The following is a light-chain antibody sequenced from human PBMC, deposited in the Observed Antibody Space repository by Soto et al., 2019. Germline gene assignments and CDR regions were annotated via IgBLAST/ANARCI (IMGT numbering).Light chain of an antibody. CDR1: QSVSSSY. V-gene: IGKV3-20*01. Sequence: EIVLTQSPGTLSLSPEERATRSCRASQSVSSSYLAWYQQKPGQAPRLLIYGASSRATGIPDRFSGSGSGTDFTLTISRLEPEDFALYYCQQYGSPPKTFGQGTKVDI. CDR3: QQYGSPPKT. J-gene: IGKJ1*01. CDR2: GAS.